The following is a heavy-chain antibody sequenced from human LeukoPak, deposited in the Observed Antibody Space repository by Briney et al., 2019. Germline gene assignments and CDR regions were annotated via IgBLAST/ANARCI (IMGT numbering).Heavy chain of an antibody. D-gene: IGHD1-26*01. Sequence: GGSLRLSCAASGFTFSSYTMNWVRQAPGKGLEWVSSIRGGGETFYADSVKGRFTLSRDNSKNTLYLQMNSLRAEDTAVYYCAKGGPWVGATTFDYWGQGTLVTVSS. CDR1: GFTFSSYT. CDR2: IRGGGET. CDR3: AKGGPWVGATTFDY. J-gene: IGHJ4*02. V-gene: IGHV3-23*01.